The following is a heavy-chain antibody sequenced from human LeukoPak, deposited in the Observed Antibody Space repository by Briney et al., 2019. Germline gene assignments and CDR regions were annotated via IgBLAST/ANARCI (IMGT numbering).Heavy chain of an antibody. Sequence: SETLSLTCAVSGYSISSGYYWGWIRPPPGKGLEGIGSIYHSGSTYYNPSLKSRVTISVDTSKNQFSLKLSSVTAADTAVYYCARLDIVVVPAAMRGNWFDPWGQGTLVTVSS. J-gene: IGHJ5*02. CDR2: IYHSGST. D-gene: IGHD2-2*03. V-gene: IGHV4-38-2*01. CDR1: GYSISSGYY. CDR3: ARLDIVVVPAAMRGNWFDP.